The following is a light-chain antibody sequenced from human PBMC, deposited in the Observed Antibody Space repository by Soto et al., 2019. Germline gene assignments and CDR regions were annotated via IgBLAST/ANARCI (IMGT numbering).Light chain of an antibody. V-gene: IGKV1-39*01. CDR1: PSISSY. J-gene: IGKJ5*01. CDR3: QHSYSTPHT. CDR2: AAS. Sequence: DIQMTQSPSSLSASVGDRVTITCRASPSISSYLNWYQQKPGKAPKLLIYAASSLQSGVPSRFSGSGSGTDFPLTISSLQPEDFATYYCQHSYSTPHTFGQGTRLEIK.